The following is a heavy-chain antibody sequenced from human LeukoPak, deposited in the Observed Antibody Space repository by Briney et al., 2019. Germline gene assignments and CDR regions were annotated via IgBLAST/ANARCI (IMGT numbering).Heavy chain of an antibody. V-gene: IGHV3-74*01. CDR2: INSDGSST. Sequence: GGSLGLSCAASGFTFSSYWMHWVRQAPGKGLVWVSRINSDGSSTSYADSAKGRFTISRDNARNSLYLQVNSLRAEDTAVYYCARRAGAYSHPYDYWGQGTLVTVSS. CDR1: GFTFSSYW. D-gene: IGHD4/OR15-4a*01. J-gene: IGHJ4*02. CDR3: ARRAGAYSHPYDY.